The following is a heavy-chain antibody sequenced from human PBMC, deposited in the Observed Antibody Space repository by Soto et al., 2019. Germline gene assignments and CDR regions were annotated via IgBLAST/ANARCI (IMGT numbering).Heavy chain of an antibody. CDR3: ARVGGYKELDY. CDR1: GFTFSSYE. J-gene: IGHJ4*02. CDR2: ISSSGSTI. D-gene: IGHD5-12*01. V-gene: IGHV3-48*03. Sequence: AASGFTFSSYEMNWVRQAPGKGLDSVSYISSSGSTIYYADSLEGRFTISRDNAKNSLYLQMSSLRAEDTAIYYCARVGGYKELDYWGQGTLVTVSS.